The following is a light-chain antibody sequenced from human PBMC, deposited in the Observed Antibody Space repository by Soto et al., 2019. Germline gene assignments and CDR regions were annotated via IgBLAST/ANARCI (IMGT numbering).Light chain of an antibody. J-gene: IGKJ2*01. CDR1: PGIRTY. V-gene: IGKV1-16*02. Sequence: DIQMTQSPSSLSAYVGDRVTLTCRARPGIRTYLDWFQQNPRTAPKSLISAASSLRLGVPSKFSCSGSGTYFTLTISSLQPADFATYYFQQYNTYPVTLAHGTKLESK. CDR2: AAS. CDR3: QQYNTYPVT.